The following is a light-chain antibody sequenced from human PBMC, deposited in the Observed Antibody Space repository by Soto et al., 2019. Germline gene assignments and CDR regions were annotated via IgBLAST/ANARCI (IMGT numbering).Light chain of an antibody. V-gene: IGKV3-20*01. CDR3: KQYGGSPRT. Sequence: EIVFTQSPGTLSLSPGEGATLSCTASQSINSFLAWYQQRRGQAPRLLIHGASNRAPGIPDRFSGSGSGTDFTLTISRLETEDFAVYYCKQYGGSPRTFGKGTKVDIK. J-gene: IGKJ1*01. CDR2: GAS. CDR1: QSINSF.